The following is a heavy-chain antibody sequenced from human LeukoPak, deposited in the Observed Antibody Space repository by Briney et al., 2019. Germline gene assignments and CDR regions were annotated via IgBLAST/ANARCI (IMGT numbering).Heavy chain of an antibody. D-gene: IGHD3-22*01. Sequence: SETLSLTCTVSGYSISSGFYWGWIRQPPRKGLEWIGSIYHSGSTYYNPSLKSRVTISVDTSKNQFSLKLSSVTAADTAVCYCAREYYYDSSGYYPLDYWGQGTLVTVSS. CDR3: AREYYYDSSGYYPLDY. CDR2: IYHSGST. V-gene: IGHV4-38-2*02. CDR1: GYSISSGFY. J-gene: IGHJ4*02.